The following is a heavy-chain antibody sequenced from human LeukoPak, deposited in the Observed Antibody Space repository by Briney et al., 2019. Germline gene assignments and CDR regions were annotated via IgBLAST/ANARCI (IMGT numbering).Heavy chain of an antibody. CDR1: GGSISSYY. Sequence: SETLSLTCTVSGGSISSYYWSWIRQPPGKGLEWIGYIYYSGSTNYNSSLKSRVSISIDTSKNRFSLKLSSVTAADTALYYCARAGPWWPRGFETVFDYWGQGTLVTVSS. V-gene: IGHV4-59*01. CDR2: IYYSGST. J-gene: IGHJ4*02. D-gene: IGHD2-8*02. CDR3: ARAGPWWPRGFETVFDY.